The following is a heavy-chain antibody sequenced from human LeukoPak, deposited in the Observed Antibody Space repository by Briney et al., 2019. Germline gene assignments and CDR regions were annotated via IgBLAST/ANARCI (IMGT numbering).Heavy chain of an antibody. Sequence: SETLSLTCTVSGGSISSSSYYWGWIRQPPGKGLEWIGSIYYSGSTYYNPSLKSRVTISVDTSKNQFSLKLSSVTAADTAVYYCARLRGTYYYDSSGYYYFDYWGQGTLVTVSS. CDR1: GGSISSSSYY. CDR2: IYYSGST. CDR3: ARLRGTYYYDSSGYYYFDY. V-gene: IGHV4-39*07. D-gene: IGHD3-22*01. J-gene: IGHJ4*02.